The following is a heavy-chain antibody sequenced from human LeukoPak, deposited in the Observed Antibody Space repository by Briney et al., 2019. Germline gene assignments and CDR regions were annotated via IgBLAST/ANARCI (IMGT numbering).Heavy chain of an antibody. V-gene: IGHV1-18*01. CDR1: GYTLTSYG. J-gene: IGHJ6*03. Sequence: ASVKVSCKASGYTLTSYGISWVRQAPGQGLEWMGWISAYNGNTNYAQKLQGRVTMTTDTSTSTAYMELRSLRSDDTAVYYCARGRYNWNDGYYYYMDVWGKGTTVTISS. D-gene: IGHD1-1*01. CDR3: ARGRYNWNDGYYYYMDV. CDR2: ISAYNGNT.